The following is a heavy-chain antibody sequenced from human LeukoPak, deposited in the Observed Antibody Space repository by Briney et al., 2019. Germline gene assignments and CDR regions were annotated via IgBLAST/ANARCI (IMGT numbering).Heavy chain of an antibody. CDR1: GFTFSIYS. CDR3: AREGAVAGWDYYGMDV. J-gene: IGHJ6*02. D-gene: IGHD6-19*01. CDR2: ISSSSSTI. Sequence: GGSLRLSCAASGFTFSIYSMNWVRQAPGKGLEWVSYISSSSSTIYYADSVKGRFTISRDNAKNSLYLQMNSLRDEDTAVYYCAREGAVAGWDYYGMDVWGQGTTVTVSS. V-gene: IGHV3-48*02.